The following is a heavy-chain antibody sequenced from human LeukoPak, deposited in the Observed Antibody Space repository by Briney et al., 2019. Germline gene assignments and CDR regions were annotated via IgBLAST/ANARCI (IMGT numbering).Heavy chain of an antibody. J-gene: IGHJ4*02. CDR3: ARHGRSGWFDY. V-gene: IGHV4-59*08. CDR1: GDSISSYY. Sequence: PSETLSLTCTVSGDSISSYYWSWIRQPPGKGLEWIGYIYYSGSTNYNPSLKSRVTISVDTSKNQFSLKLSSVTAADTAVYYCARHGRSGWFDYWGQGTLVTVSS. D-gene: IGHD6-19*01. CDR2: IYYSGST.